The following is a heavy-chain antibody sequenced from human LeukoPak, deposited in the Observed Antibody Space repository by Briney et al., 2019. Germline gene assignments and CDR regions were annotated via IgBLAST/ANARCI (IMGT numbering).Heavy chain of an antibody. Sequence: SETLSLTCSVSGGSISSYYWTWIRRPPGKGLEWIGYIYYSGSTYYNPSLKSRVTISVDTSKNQFSLKLSSVTAADTAVYYCAGIAAAHDYWGQGTLVTVSS. V-gene: IGHV4-59*06. CDR1: GGSISSYY. J-gene: IGHJ4*02. CDR2: IYYSGST. D-gene: IGHD6-13*01. CDR3: AGIAAAHDY.